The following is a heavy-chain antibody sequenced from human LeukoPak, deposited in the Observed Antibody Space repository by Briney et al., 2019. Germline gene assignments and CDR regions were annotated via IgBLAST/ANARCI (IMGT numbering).Heavy chain of an antibody. Sequence: GGSLRLSCAASGFTFSNYGMHWVRQAPGKGLEWVALISFDGSQKYYADSVKGRFTISRDNSKSTVYLQMNSLRVEDAAVYYCSGDDREYSTSGLGVWGKGTTVIVSS. D-gene: IGHD6-6*01. CDR2: ISFDGSQK. J-gene: IGHJ6*04. CDR1: GFTFSNYG. CDR3: SGDDREYSTSGLGV. V-gene: IGHV3-33*08.